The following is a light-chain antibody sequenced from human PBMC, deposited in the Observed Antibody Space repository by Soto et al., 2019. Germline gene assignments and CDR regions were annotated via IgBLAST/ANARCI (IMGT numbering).Light chain of an antibody. CDR2: DAS. CDR3: HQYNNFWT. Sequence: DIQMIQSPSTLSASVGDRVTITCRVRQSISSWLAWYQQKPGKAPRLLIYDASYLERGVPSRFSGSGSGTEFTLTISDLQPDDLATYYCHQYNNFWTCGPGTKVEI. J-gene: IGKJ1*01. V-gene: IGKV1-5*01. CDR1: QSISSW.